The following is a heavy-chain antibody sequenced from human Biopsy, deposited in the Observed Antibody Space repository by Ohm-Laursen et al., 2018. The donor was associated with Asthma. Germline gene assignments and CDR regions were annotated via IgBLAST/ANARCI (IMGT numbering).Heavy chain of an antibody. Sequence: SLRLSCTASGFSFSNFAIHWVRQAPGKGLEWVGEISKDASTQDYADSVKGRFTMARDNSKNTLDLQMNSLREEDTAVYYCVSDDTDDAFDIWGQGTVVSVSS. CDR3: VSDDTDDAFDI. CDR2: ISKDASTQ. V-gene: IGHV3-30*01. D-gene: IGHD5-18*01. J-gene: IGHJ3*02. CDR1: GFSFSNFA.